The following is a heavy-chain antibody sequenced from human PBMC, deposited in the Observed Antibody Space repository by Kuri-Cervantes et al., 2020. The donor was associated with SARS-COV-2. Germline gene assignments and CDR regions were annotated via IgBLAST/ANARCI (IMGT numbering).Heavy chain of an antibody. J-gene: IGHJ4*02. CDR1: GFTFSSYS. CDR2: ISSSSSTI. Sequence: GESLKISFAASGFTFSSYSMNWVRQAPGKGLEWVSYISSSSSTIYYADSVKGRFTISRDNAKNSLYLQMNSLRDEDTAVYYCAKDIGTRSTNFVTYDYWGQGDLVTVSS. D-gene: IGHD2/OR15-2a*01. CDR3: AKDIGTRSTNFVTYDY. V-gene: IGHV3-48*02.